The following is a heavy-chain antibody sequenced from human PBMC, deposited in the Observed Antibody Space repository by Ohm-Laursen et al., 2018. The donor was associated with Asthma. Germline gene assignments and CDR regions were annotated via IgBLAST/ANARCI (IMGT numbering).Heavy chain of an antibody. Sequence: GSLRLSCTASGYTFSRYSIHWVRQVPGKGLEWVASISTASTFIYYADSVRGRFTTSRDNAKNSVYLQMNSLRAEDTALYYCARIGPEWELPGREYSLHHWGQGTRSPSPQ. CDR3: ARIGPEWELPGREYSLHH. CDR1: GYTFSRYS. V-gene: IGHV3-21*01. J-gene: IGHJ1*01. D-gene: IGHD1-26*01. CDR2: ISTASTFI.